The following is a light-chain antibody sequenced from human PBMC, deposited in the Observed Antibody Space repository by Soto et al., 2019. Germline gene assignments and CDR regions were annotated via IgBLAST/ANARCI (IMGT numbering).Light chain of an antibody. CDR2: GAS. CDR1: QSVSSN. Sequence: EIVMTQSPATLSVSPGERATLSCRASQSVSSNLAWYQQKPGQAPRLLIYGASSRATGTPDRFSGSGSGTDFTLTISRLEPEDFAVYYCQQYDRSLRTFGQGTKVDIK. V-gene: IGKV3-20*01. CDR3: QQYDRSLRT. J-gene: IGKJ1*01.